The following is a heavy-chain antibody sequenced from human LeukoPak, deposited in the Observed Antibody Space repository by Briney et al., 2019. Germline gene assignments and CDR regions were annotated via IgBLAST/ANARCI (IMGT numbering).Heavy chain of an antibody. D-gene: IGHD6-19*01. CDR1: GFTFDDYG. CDR2: INWNGGST. CDR3: PKQSYASGWNPFDY. J-gene: IGHJ4*02. Sequence: GGSLRLSCAASGFTFDDYGMSWVRQVPGKGLEWVSGINWNGGSTSYADSVKGRFTISRDNSKNTLYLQMNSLTAEDTAVYYCPKQSYASGWNPFDYWGQGILVTVSS. V-gene: IGHV3-20*04.